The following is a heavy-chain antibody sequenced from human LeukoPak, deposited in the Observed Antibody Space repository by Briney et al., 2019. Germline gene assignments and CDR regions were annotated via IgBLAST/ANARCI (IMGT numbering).Heavy chain of an antibody. Sequence: PGGSLRLSCAASGFTFSTYAMNWVRQAPGRGLEWVSSISDSGASTYHADSVRGRFTISRDNSKNTLYLQMTSLRADDTAVYYCARDPRGWEQIWGQGTMVTVSS. J-gene: IGHJ3*02. D-gene: IGHD1-26*01. CDR2: ISDSGAST. V-gene: IGHV3-23*01. CDR3: ARDPRGWEQI. CDR1: GFTFSTYA.